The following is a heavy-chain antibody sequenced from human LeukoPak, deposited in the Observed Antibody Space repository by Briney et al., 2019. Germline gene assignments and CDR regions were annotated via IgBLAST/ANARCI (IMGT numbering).Heavy chain of an antibody. D-gene: IGHD1-26*01. J-gene: IGHJ4*02. CDR3: AKDIVGATMGSNY. CDR1: GFTFSSYA. CDR2: ISGSGGST. Sequence: GGSLRLSCAASGFTFSSYAMSWVRRAPGKGLEWVSAISGSGGSTYYADSVKGRFTISRDNSKNTLYLQMNSLRAEDTAVYYCAKDIVGATMGSNYWGQGTLVTVSS. V-gene: IGHV3-23*01.